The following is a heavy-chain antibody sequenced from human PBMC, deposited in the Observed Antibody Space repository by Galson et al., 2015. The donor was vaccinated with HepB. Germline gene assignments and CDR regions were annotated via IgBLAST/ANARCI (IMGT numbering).Heavy chain of an antibody. D-gene: IGHD3-10*01. Sequence: SLRLSCAASRFTFSTHSMNWVRQAPGKGLEWIAYITGTGVIVYADSVQGRFTISRDNAKYSLFLQMNSLRGEDTAVYYCARDGLSPVEFWFDLWGRGTLVTVSS. J-gene: IGHJ2*01. V-gene: IGHV3-48*01. CDR3: ARDGLSPVEFWFDL. CDR2: ITGTGVIV. CDR1: RFTFSTHS.